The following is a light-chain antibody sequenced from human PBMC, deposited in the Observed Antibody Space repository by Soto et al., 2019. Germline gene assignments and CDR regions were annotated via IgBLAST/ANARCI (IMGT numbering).Light chain of an antibody. J-gene: IGKJ4*01. CDR2: GAS. CDR3: QQYNNWLS. V-gene: IGKV3-15*01. Sequence: DIGMTQSPATLSVSPGERASLSCRASQSIRNNLAWYQQKTGQPPRLLIYGASTRATGIPARFSGSGSGTEFTLTISSLQSEDFAIYYCQQYNNWLSFGGGTTVEIK. CDR1: QSIRNN.